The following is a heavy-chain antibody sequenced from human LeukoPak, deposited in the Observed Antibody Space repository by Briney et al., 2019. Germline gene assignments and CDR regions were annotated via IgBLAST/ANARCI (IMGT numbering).Heavy chain of an antibody. Sequence: GGSLRLSCAASGFTFSSYGMHWVRQAPGKGLEWVAVIWYDGSNKYYADSVKGRFTISRDNAKNSLYLQMNSLRAEDTAVYYCARIGYSSSSLDYWGQGTLVTVSS. D-gene: IGHD6-6*01. V-gene: IGHV3-33*01. CDR2: IWYDGSNK. J-gene: IGHJ4*02. CDR1: GFTFSSYG. CDR3: ARIGYSSSSLDY.